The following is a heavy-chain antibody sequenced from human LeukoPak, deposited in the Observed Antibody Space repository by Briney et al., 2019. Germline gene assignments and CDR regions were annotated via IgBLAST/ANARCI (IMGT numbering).Heavy chain of an antibody. CDR3: AKDKGYSSSWCFDQ. CDR2: ISGDGGST. Sequence: GGSLRLSCAASGFTFGDYAMHWVRQAAGKGLEWVSLISGDGGSTYYADSVKGRFTISRDNSKNSLYLQMNSLRTEDTALYYCAKDKGYSSSWCFDQWGQGTLVTVSS. J-gene: IGHJ4*02. D-gene: IGHD6-13*01. CDR1: GFTFGDYA. V-gene: IGHV3-43*02.